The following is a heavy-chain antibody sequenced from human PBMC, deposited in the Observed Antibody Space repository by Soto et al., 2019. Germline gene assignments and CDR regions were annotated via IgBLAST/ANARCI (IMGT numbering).Heavy chain of an antibody. J-gene: IGHJ4*02. D-gene: IGHD6-19*01. CDR2: IVVASGYS. Sequence: LVQSGPDVKKPGTAVKVSCKTSGFTFGSSAVQWVRQVRGQRLEWIGWIVVASGYSNVAQKFQDRVSLTRDLSTNTPFKELSSLTSEDSAMYYCAADVIGVAGDFDHWGQGTLVSVSS. CDR3: AADVIGVAGDFDH. V-gene: IGHV1-58*01. CDR1: GFTFGSSA.